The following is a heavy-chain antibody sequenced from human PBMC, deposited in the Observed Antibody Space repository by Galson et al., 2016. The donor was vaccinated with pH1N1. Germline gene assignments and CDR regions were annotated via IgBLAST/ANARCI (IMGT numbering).Heavy chain of an antibody. CDR3: IRDQGRLRES. V-gene: IGHV1-46*03. Sequence: SVKVSCKASGYTFTSYYLHWVRQAPGQGLEWMGVIDPRSGGTTHAQKFQDLVTLARDMSTTTVYMELSSLKSEDTAVYYCIRDQGRLRESWGQGTLVTVS. CDR2: IDPRSGGT. CDR1: GYTFTSYY. J-gene: IGHJ4*02.